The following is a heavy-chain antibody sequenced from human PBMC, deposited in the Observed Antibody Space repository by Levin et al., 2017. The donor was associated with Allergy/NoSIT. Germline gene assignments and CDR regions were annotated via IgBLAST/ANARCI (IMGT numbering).Heavy chain of an antibody. D-gene: IGHD2-15*01. V-gene: IGHV4-34*01. J-gene: IGHJ5*02. CDR2: ISQSGST. CDR3: ARGLRLRYCSGGNCYQGFDP. CDR1: GGSFSGYY. Sequence: SETLSLTCAVYGGSFSGYYWSWIRQPPGKGLEWIGDISQSGSTNYNPSLKSRVSTSVDTSNNQFSLRLSSVTAADTAVYYCARGLRLRYCSGGNCYQGFDPWGQGTLVTVSS.